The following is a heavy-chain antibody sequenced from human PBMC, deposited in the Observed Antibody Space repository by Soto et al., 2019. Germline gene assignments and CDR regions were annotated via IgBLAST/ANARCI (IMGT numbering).Heavy chain of an antibody. D-gene: IGHD3-3*01. J-gene: IGHJ6*02. Sequence: PLEILSLTCTVSGGSVSSGSYYWSWIRHPPGKGLEWIGYIYYSGSTNYNPSLKSRVTISVDTSKNQFSLKLRSVTAADTAVYYCARDPPFWSDFHYGLDVWGQGTTVTVSS. CDR3: ARDPPFWSDFHYGLDV. CDR1: GGSVSSGSYY. CDR2: IYYSGST. V-gene: IGHV4-61*01.